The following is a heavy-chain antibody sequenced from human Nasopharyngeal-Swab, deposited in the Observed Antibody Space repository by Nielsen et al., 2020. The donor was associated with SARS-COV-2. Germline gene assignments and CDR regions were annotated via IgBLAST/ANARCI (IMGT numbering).Heavy chain of an antibody. CDR3: ARGYLGMLTFGGVIDYGMDV. V-gene: IGHV4-30-2*01. D-gene: IGHD3-16*02. Sequence: SETLSLTCAVSGGSISSDGYPWSWIRPPPGKGREWLVYIFHSASSYYNPSPKSRATISVDRSKNQFSLILTSVTAADTAVYYCARGYLGMLTFGGVIDYGMDVWGQGTTVTVSS. CDR1: GGSISSDGYP. CDR2: IFHSASS. J-gene: IGHJ6*02.